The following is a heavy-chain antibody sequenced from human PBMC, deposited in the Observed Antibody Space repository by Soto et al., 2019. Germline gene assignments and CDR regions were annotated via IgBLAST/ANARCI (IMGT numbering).Heavy chain of an antibody. D-gene: IGHD3-22*01. CDR2: ISHDGSIQ. CDR1: GFTFSSYG. CDR3: AKDRRDSSGTCSRCFGMDV. Sequence: QVQLMESGGSVLQPGRSLRLSCAASGFTFSSYGMHWVRQAPGKGLEWGTIISHDGSIQYYGDSVKGRFTVSRDNSKNTLFLEMNSLTAEDTATYYCAKDRRDSSGTCSRCFGMDVWGQGTTVTVSS. V-gene: IGHV3-30*18. J-gene: IGHJ6*02.